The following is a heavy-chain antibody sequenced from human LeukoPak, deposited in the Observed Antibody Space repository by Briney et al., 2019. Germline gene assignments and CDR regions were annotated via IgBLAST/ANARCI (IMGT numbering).Heavy chain of an antibody. CDR2: ISWNSGSI. V-gene: IGHV3-9*03. Sequence: HPGRSLRLSCAASGFTFDDYAMHWVRQAPGKGLEWVSGISWNSGSIGYADSVKGRFTISRDNAKNSLYLQMNSLRAEDMALYYCAKGDSSSWSQWVYYFDYWGQGTLVTVSS. J-gene: IGHJ4*02. CDR3: AKGDSSSWSQWVYYFDY. CDR1: GFTFDDYA. D-gene: IGHD6-13*01.